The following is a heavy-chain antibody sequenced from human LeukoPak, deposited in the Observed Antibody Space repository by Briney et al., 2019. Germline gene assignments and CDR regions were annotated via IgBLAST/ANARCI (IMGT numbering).Heavy chain of an antibody. Sequence: GGSLRLSCAASGFTFSNAWMNWVRQAPGKGLEWVGRIKSKTDGGTTDYAAPVKGRFTISRDDSRTTLYLQMNSLKTEDTAVYYCTTRYCSGGRCDYWGQGTLVTVSS. CDR2: IKSKTDGGTT. D-gene: IGHD2-15*01. J-gene: IGHJ4*02. V-gene: IGHV3-15*01. CDR3: TTRYCSGGRCDY. CDR1: GFTFSNAW.